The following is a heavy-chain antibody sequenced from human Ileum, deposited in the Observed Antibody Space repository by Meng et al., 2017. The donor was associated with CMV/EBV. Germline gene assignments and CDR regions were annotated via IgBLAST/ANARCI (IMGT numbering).Heavy chain of an antibody. D-gene: IGHD2-15*01. CDR1: GFTVSSNY. CDR2: IYRGGST. Sequence: GEPLKTSWAAPGFTVSSNYMSWVRQAPGKGLEWVSVIYRGGSTYYADSVKGRFTISRDNSKNTVYLQMNSLRAEDTAVYYCAKIDDPHTPVSLDTPDYWGQGTLVTVSS. V-gene: IGHV3-53*01. CDR3: AKIDDPHTPVSLDTPDY. J-gene: IGHJ4*02.